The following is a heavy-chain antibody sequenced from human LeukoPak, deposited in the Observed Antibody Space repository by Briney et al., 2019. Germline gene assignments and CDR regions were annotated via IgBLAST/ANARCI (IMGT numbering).Heavy chain of an antibody. CDR1: GGSFSGYY. Sequence: PSETLSLTCAVYGGSFSGYYWSWIRQPPGKGLEWIGEINHSGSTNYNPSLKSRVTISVDTSKNQFSLKLSSVTAADTAVYYCARGYGDYYDSSGYDAFDIWGQGTMVTGSS. CDR3: ARGYGDYYDSSGYDAFDI. J-gene: IGHJ3*02. D-gene: IGHD3-22*01. V-gene: IGHV4-34*01. CDR2: INHSGST.